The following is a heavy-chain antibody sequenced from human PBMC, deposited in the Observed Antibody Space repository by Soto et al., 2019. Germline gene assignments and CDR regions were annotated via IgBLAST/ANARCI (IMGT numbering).Heavy chain of an antibody. CDR3: ARVSSSIVVVPDYGMDV. J-gene: IGHJ6*02. D-gene: IGHD2-15*01. V-gene: IGHV1-18*04. Sequence: QVQLVQSGVEVKKPGASVKVSCKASGYTFISHGISWVRQAPGQGLEWMGWISGKNGNTNYAQKLQGRVTLTTDTYTSKAYMELRSVRSDDTAVYYCARVSSSIVVVPDYGMDVWGQGTTVTVSS. CDR1: GYTFISHG. CDR2: ISGKNGNT.